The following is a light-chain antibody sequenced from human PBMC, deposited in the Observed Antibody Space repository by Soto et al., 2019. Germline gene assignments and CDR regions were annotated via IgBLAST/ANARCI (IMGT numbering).Light chain of an antibody. V-gene: IGKV3-20*01. CDR2: LAS. CDR1: QFFPGSS. CDR3: QQYGSSPLT. J-gene: IGKJ4*01. Sequence: EIVLTQSPGTLSLSPGDRATLSCRAGQFFPGSSLAWSQQKPGQAPRVLIYLASSRATGIPDRFSGSGSGTDFTLTISRLEPEDFAVYYCQQYGSSPLTFGGGTKVEIK.